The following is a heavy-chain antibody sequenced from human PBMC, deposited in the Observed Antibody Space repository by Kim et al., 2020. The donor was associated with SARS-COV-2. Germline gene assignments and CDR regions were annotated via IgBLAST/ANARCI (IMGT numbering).Heavy chain of an antibody. J-gene: IGHJ4*02. CDR1: GGSFSGYY. Sequence: SETLSLTCAVYGGSFSGYYWSWIRQPPGKGLEWIGEINHSGSTNYNPSLKSRVTISVDTSKNQFSLKLSSVTAADTAVYYCASSSGYYYGKLFDYWGQGTLVTVSS. D-gene: IGHD3-22*01. CDR3: ASSSGYYYGKLFDY. CDR2: INHSGST. V-gene: IGHV4-34*01.